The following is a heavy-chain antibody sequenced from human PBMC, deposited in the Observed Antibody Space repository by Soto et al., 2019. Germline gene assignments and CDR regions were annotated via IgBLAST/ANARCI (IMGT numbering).Heavy chain of an antibody. CDR3: ARGGLGYYYYGMDV. Sequence: LSLTCTVSGGSISSYYWSWIRQPAGKGLEWIGRIYTSGSTNYNPSLKSRVTMSVDTSKNQFSLKLSFVTAADTAVYYCARGGLGYYYYGMDVWGQGTTVTVSS. CDR2: IYTSGST. J-gene: IGHJ6*02. CDR1: GGSISSYY. V-gene: IGHV4-4*07.